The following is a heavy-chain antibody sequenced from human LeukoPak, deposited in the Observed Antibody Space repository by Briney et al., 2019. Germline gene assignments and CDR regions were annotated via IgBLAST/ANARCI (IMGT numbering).Heavy chain of an antibody. J-gene: IGHJ5*02. CDR2: IYYSGST. D-gene: IGHD6-13*01. V-gene: IGHV4-39*07. CDR3: ARGFIAAAGTQNWFDP. Sequence: SETLSLTCTVSGGSISSSSYYWSWIRQPPGKGQEWIGSIYYSGSTYYNPSLKSRVTISVDTSKNQFSLKLSSVTAADTAVYYCARGFIAAAGTQNWFDPWGQGTLVTVSS. CDR1: GGSISSSSYY.